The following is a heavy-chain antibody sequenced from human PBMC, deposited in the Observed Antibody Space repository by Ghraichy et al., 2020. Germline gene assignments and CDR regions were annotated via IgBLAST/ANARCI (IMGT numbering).Heavy chain of an antibody. Sequence: GGSLRLSCAAAGLTLSSYSMSCVRQAIGKGLEWEAAIYGSGGSTYDTDYVKGRLTITRDNSKNKLYLQMNSVRSEDTAVYYCAKELVVPAALRYYYYGMDVWGQGTTVTVSS. CDR2: IYGSGGST. J-gene: IGHJ6*02. CDR1: GLTLSSYS. V-gene: IGHV3-23*01. CDR3: AKELVVPAALRYYYYGMDV. D-gene: IGHD2-2*01.